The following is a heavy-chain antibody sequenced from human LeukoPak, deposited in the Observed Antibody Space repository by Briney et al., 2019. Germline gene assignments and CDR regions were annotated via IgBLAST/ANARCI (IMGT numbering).Heavy chain of an antibody. Sequence: SQTLSLTCTVSGGSISSGGYYWSWIRQHPGKGLEWIGYIYYSGSTYYNPSLKSRVTISVDTSKNQFSLKLSSVTAADTAVYYCARAMIKGEYYFDYWGQGTLVTVSS. D-gene: IGHD3-16*01. CDR3: ARAMIKGEYYFDY. CDR2: IYYSGST. V-gene: IGHV4-31*03. J-gene: IGHJ4*02. CDR1: GGSISSGGYY.